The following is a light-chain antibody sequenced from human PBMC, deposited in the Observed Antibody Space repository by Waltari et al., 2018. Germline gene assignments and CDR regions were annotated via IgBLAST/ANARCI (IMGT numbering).Light chain of an antibody. Sequence: EIVLTQSPGTLSLSPGEKATFSCRASQSLSVAYVAWYQQKSGQAPRLLIYGALYRATDIPDRFSGSGSGTDFTLTITRLEPEDFAVYFCQQYDTSPGTFGQGTKLEMK. CDR2: GAL. J-gene: IGKJ2*01. V-gene: IGKV3-20*01. CDR1: QSLSVAY. CDR3: QQYDTSPGT.